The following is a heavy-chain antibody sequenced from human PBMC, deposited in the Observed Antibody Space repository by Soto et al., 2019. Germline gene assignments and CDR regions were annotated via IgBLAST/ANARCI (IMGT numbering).Heavy chain of an antibody. CDR2: INHSGST. D-gene: IGHD1-1*01. V-gene: IGHV4-34*01. CDR3: ARAPTFERSRVEA. Sequence: SETLSLTCAVYGGSFSGYYWSWIRQPPGKGLEWIGEINHSGSTNYNPSLKSRVTISVDTSKNQFSLKLSSVTAADTAVYYCARAPTFERSRVEAWGQGTLVTVSS. CDR1: GGSFSGYY. J-gene: IGHJ5*02.